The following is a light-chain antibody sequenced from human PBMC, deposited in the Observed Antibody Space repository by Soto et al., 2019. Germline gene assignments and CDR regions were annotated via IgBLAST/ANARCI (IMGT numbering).Light chain of an antibody. CDR3: QQYVTSTVT. V-gene: IGKV3-20*01. CDR1: QSVSNAY. J-gene: IGKJ2*01. CDR2: GAS. Sequence: EIVLTQSPGTLSLSPGERATLSCRASQSVSNAYLAWYQHKPGQAPRLLIYGASDRATGIPDRFSGSGSVKDFTLTISSLEPEDFALYYCQQYVTSTVTFGQGTKLEIK.